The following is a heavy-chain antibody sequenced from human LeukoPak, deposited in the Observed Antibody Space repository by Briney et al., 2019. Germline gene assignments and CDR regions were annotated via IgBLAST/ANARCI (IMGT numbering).Heavy chain of an antibody. Sequence: PSETLSLTCAVYGGSFSGYYWSWIRQPPGKGLEWIGEVNHSGSTNYNPSLKSRVTISVDTSKNQFSLKLSSVTAADTAVYYCATHSTPYYYYYYMDVWGKGTTVTVSS. CDR1: GGSFSGYY. CDR3: ATHSTPYYYYYYMDV. V-gene: IGHV4-34*01. D-gene: IGHD2-2*01. J-gene: IGHJ6*03. CDR2: VNHSGST.